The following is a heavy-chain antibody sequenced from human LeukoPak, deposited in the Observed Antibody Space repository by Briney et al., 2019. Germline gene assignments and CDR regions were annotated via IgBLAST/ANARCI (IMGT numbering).Heavy chain of an antibody. V-gene: IGHV3-48*03. CDR2: ISSSGNTV. CDR3: ARGLAVSSNY. J-gene: IGHJ4*02. CDR1: GFTFKSFE. Sequence: GGSLRLSCAASGFTFKSFEMNWVRQAPGKGLECLSYISSSGNTVYYADSVKGRFTISRYNAKNPVYLQMNSLRAEDTGVYFCARGLAVSSNYWGQGTLVTVSS. D-gene: IGHD6-19*01.